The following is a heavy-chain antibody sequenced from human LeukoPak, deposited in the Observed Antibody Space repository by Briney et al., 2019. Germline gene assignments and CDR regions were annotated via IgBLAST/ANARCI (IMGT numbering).Heavy chain of an antibody. J-gene: IGHJ4*02. CDR3: ARGRQRITMVRGVMKYFDY. CDR2: INHSGST. Sequence: SETLSLTCAVYGGSFSGYYWSWIRQPPGKGLEWIGEINHSGSTNYNPSLKSRVTISVDTSKEQFSLKLSSVTAADTAVYYCARGRQRITMVRGVMKYFDYWGQGTLVTVSS. D-gene: IGHD3-10*01. V-gene: IGHV4-34*01. CDR1: GGSFSGYY.